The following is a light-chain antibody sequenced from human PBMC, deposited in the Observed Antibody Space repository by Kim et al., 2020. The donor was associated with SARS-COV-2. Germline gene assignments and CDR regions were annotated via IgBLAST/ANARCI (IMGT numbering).Light chain of an antibody. V-gene: IGKV1-6*01. Sequence: ASVGDRLTITCRASQDIRNDLGWYQQKPGKAPNLLIYAASSLQTGVPSRFSGSGSGTDFTLTISSLQPEDFATYYCLQDYIYPWTFGQGTKVDIK. J-gene: IGKJ1*01. CDR1: QDIRND. CDR3: LQDYIYPWT. CDR2: AAS.